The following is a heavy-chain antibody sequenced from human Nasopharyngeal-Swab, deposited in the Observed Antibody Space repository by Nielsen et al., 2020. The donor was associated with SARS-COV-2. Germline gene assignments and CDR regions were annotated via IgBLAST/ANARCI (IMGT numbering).Heavy chain of an antibody. V-gene: IGHV3-33*01. Sequence: GGALRPSLAASGFTLRSYGMPRVRPAPRKGVGGGGGIWDDGSNKYYADSVKGRFTISRDNSKNTLYLQMNSLRAEDTAVYYCARDYYDSSGYYYFDYWGQGTLVTVSS. CDR3: ARDYYDSSGYYYFDY. CDR1: GFTLRSYG. D-gene: IGHD3-22*01. J-gene: IGHJ4*02. CDR2: IWDDGSNK.